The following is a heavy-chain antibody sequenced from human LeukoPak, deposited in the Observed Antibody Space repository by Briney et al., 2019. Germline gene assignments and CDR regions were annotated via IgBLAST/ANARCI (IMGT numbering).Heavy chain of an antibody. CDR3: ARYGGSGWVIDN. J-gene: IGHJ4*02. Sequence: TSETLSLTCTVSGCSIGSYYWTWIRQPPGKGLEWIGYIYYTGATTYNPSLKSRVTISIDTSKNQFSLKLTSVTAADTAVYYCARYGGSGWVIDNWGQGTLVTVSS. D-gene: IGHD6-19*01. CDR2: IYYTGAT. V-gene: IGHV4-59*08. CDR1: GCSIGSYY.